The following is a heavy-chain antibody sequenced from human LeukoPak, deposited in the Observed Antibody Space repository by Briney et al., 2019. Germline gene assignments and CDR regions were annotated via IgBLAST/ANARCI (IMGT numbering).Heavy chain of an antibody. CDR1: GFTFSNTW. D-gene: IGHD6-6*01. J-gene: IGHJ4*02. V-gene: IGHV4-59*01. Sequence: GSLRLSCAASGFTFSNTWMSWIRQPPGKGLEWIGYIYYSGSTNYNPSLKSRVTISVDTSKNQFSLKLSSVTAADTAVYYCAGTIAARPDLYYFDYWGQGTLVTVSS. CDR2: IYYSGST. CDR3: AGTIAARPDLYYFDY.